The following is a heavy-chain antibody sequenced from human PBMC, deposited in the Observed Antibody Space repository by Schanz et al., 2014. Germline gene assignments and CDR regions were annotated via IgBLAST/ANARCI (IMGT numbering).Heavy chain of an antibody. CDR1: GFSFSSYS. Sequence: EADLVESGGGLIQRGESLRLSCSASGFSFSSYSMNWVRQAPGKGLEWVSSISHSGGSKYYADSVKGRFTISRDNSENTLYLQMNSLRAEDTAVYYCAKARRKSNCSGGRCFHYSYYGMDVWRRGTTVTVSS. V-gene: IGHV3-23*04. J-gene: IGHJ6*02. CDR2: ISHSGGSK. CDR3: AKARRKSNCSGGRCFHYSYYGMDV. D-gene: IGHD2-15*01.